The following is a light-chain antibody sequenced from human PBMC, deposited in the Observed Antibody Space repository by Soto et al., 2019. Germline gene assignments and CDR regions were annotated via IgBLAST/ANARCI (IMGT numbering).Light chain of an antibody. V-gene: IGLV2-23*01. CDR3: CSYVGSRTLV. J-gene: IGLJ2*01. CDR2: EGS. Sequence: QSVLTQPASVSGSPGPSITISCTGTSSDVGSYNLVSWYQQHPGKAPKLMIYEGSKRPSGVSNRFSGSKSGNTASLTISGLQAEDDADYYCCSYVGSRTLVSGGGPELTVL. CDR1: SSDVGSYNL.